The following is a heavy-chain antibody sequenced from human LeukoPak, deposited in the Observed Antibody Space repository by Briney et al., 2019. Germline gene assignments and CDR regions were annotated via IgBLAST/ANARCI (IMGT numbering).Heavy chain of an antibody. CDR2: ISGSGGST. D-gene: IGHD3-10*01. Sequence: PAGGSLRLSCAASGFTFSSYAMSWVRQAPGKGLEWVSAISGSGGSTYYADSVKGRFTISRDNSKNTLYLQMNSLRAEDTAVYYCAKEGLWFGEEAPKFDYWGQGTLVTVSS. J-gene: IGHJ4*02. CDR1: GFTFSSYA. V-gene: IGHV3-23*01. CDR3: AKEGLWFGEEAPKFDY.